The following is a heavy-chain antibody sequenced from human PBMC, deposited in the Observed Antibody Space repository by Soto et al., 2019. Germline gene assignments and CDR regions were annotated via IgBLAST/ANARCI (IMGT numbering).Heavy chain of an antibody. CDR3: ARNGDSYYYYHYMDV. D-gene: IGHD4-17*01. Sequence: SETLSLTCTVSGASISSYYWSWIRQPPGKGLEWIGCIYDSGSINYNPSLKSRVTISVDTSRNQFSLKLSSVTAADTAMYYCARNGDSYYYYHYMDVWGKGTTVTVSS. CDR2: IYDSGSI. CDR1: GASISSYY. V-gene: IGHV4-59*01. J-gene: IGHJ6*03.